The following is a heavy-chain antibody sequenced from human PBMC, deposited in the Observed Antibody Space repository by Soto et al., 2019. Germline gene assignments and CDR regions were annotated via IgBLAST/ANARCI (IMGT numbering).Heavy chain of an antibody. CDR3: CAKGTIDGYVLSWFDP. CDR1: GFTFGNYW. Sequence: GGSLRLSCAASGFTFGNYWMTWVRQAPGKGQEWVANIKGDGSAKSYLDSVRGRFTVSRDNAENSLFLQMNILRAEDTALYYWCAKGTIDGYVLSWFDPWGQGTVVTVSS. CDR2: IKGDGSAK. V-gene: IGHV3-7*05. J-gene: IGHJ5*02. D-gene: IGHD5-12*01.